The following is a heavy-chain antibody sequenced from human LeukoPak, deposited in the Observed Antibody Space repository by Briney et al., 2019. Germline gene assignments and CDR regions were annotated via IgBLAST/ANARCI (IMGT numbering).Heavy chain of an antibody. J-gene: IGHJ4*02. V-gene: IGHV1-2*02. CDR3: ATAGDSSSCSSTSCSHYFDF. CDR2: INPKSGGT. Sequence: ASVKVSCKASGYTFAGFYIHWVRQAPGQGLEWMGWINPKSGGTNYAQIFQGRVTMTRDTSLSTAYMELSRLGSDDTAVYYCATAGDSSSCSSTSCSHYFDFWGQGTLVTVSS. D-gene: IGHD2-2*01. CDR1: GYTFAGFY.